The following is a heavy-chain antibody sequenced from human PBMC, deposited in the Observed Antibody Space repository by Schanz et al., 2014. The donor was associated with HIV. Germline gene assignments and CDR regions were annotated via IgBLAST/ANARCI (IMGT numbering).Heavy chain of an antibody. J-gene: IGHJ6*02. CDR3: AKGVGSAVPKHYYGMDV. CDR1: GFSFSAYA. D-gene: IGHD3-10*01. Sequence: VHLVESGGGVVQPGRSLRLSCAASGFSFSAYALNWVRQAPGKGGEWVSTINSGGRTYYAYSVKGRFTISIDKFQRHVELEMYSLRAEDTDVYYCAKGVGSAVPKHYYGMDVWGPGTTVTVSS. CDR2: INSGGRT. V-gene: IGHV3-23*04.